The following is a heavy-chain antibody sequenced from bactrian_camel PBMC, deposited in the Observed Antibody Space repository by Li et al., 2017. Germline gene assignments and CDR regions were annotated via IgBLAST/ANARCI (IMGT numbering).Heavy chain of an antibody. J-gene: IGHJ6*01. Sequence: HVLLVESGGGSVLAGGSLRLSCAARGYTYDTYCMGWFRQAPGKERERVAAVDNDGKTAYAASVKGRFTISKDNAKNMVYLHMTSLKPEDTGVYYCVRDYKSGDYRDDFGYWGQGTQVTVS. V-gene: IGHV3S55*01. CDR2: VDNDGKT. CDR1: GYTYDTYC. CDR3: VRDYKSGDYRDDFGY. D-gene: IGHD4*01.